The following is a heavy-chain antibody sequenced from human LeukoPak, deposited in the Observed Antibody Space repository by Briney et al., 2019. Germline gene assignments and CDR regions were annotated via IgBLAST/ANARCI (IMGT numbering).Heavy chain of an antibody. CDR1: RYRFTNDW. J-gene: IGHJ4*02. CDR3: ARRDGYNYPFDY. V-gene: IGHV5-51*01. CDR2: IYPRDSTT. D-gene: IGHD5-24*01. Sequence: GESLKISCKTSRYRFTNDWIGWVRQMPGKGLEWMGIIYPRDSTTRYSPSFQGQVTISADKSISTAYLQWSSLKASDTAMYYCARRDGYNYPFDYWGQGTLVTVSS.